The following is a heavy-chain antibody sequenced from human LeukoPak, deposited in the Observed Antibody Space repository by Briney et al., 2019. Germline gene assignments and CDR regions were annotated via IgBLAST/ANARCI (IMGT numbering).Heavy chain of an antibody. J-gene: IGHJ4*02. V-gene: IGHV3-30*19. D-gene: IGHD3-9*01. CDR1: GFTFDCCG. CDR3: ARGPDYDILADYFDY. Sequence: PGGSLRLSCAASGFTFDCCGMHWVRQAPGKGLEWVAVISYDGSNKFYADSVRGRFTISRDNSKNTLFLQMNSLRPEDTAVYYCARGPDYDILADYFDYWGQGTLVTVSS. CDR2: ISYDGSNK.